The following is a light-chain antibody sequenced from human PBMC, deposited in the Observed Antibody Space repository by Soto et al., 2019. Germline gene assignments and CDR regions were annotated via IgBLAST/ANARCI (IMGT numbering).Light chain of an antibody. CDR2: EDS. CDR3: CSYAGSPSWV. Sequence: QSVLTQPASVSGSPGQSITFSCTGSSSDVGNYNLVSWYQHHPGTAPKLIIYEDSKRPSGVSNRFSGSKSDNTASLTISGLQAEDEAAYYCCSYAGSPSWVFGGGTKLTVL. CDR1: SSDVGNYNL. J-gene: IGLJ3*02. V-gene: IGLV2-23*01.